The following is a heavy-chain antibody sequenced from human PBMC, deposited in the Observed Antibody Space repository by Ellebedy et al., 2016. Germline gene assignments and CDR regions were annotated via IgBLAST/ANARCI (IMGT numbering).Heavy chain of an antibody. CDR3: VRGPAQQLVDVY. J-gene: IGHJ4*02. CDR2: VSSDGRKK. D-gene: IGHD6-13*01. Sequence: GESLKISXAASGFTFNNYVMHWVRQAPGKGLEWVAVVSSDGRKKYYADSVKGRFTISRDNSENTLYVQMNSLRAEDTAVYYCVRGPAQQLVDVYWGQGTLVTVSS. CDR1: GFTFNNYV. V-gene: IGHV3-30*04.